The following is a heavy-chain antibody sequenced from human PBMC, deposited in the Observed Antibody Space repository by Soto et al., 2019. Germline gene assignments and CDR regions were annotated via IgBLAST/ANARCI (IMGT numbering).Heavy chain of an antibody. CDR3: TTDARGSYSTFDY. V-gene: IGHV3-15*01. Sequence: GSLRLSCAASGFTFSNAWMSWVRQAPGKGLEWVGRIKSKTDGGTTDYAAPVKGRFTISRDDSKNTLYLQMNSLKTEDTAVYYCTTDARGSYSTFDYWGQGTLVTVSS. D-gene: IGHD1-26*01. J-gene: IGHJ4*02. CDR1: GFTFSNAW. CDR2: IKSKTDGGTT.